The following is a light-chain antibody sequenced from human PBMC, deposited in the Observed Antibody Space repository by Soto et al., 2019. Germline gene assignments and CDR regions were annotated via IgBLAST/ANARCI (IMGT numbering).Light chain of an antibody. V-gene: IGLV2-14*01. CDR1: SSDVGGFNY. Sequence: QSVLTQPASVSGSPGQSITISCTGTSSDVGGFNYVSWYQQHPGKAPKLMLFEGSHRPSGVSNRFSGSKSGNTASLTISGLQAEEEADYYCSSYASSSTIVVFGGGTKLTVL. J-gene: IGLJ2*01. CDR3: SSYASSSTIVV. CDR2: EGS.